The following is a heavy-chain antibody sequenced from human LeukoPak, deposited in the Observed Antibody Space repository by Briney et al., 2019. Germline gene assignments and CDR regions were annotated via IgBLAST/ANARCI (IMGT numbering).Heavy chain of an antibody. CDR3: AKDLYYDSSGYYGWFDP. V-gene: IGHV3-23*01. CDR2: ISGSGGSA. J-gene: IGHJ5*02. Sequence: GGSLRLSCAASGFTFSSYAMSWVRQAPGKGLEWVSAISGSGGSAYYADSVKGRFTISRDNSKNTLYLQMNSLRAEDTAVYYCAKDLYYDSSGYYGWFDPWGQGTLVTVSS. D-gene: IGHD3-22*01. CDR1: GFTFSSYA.